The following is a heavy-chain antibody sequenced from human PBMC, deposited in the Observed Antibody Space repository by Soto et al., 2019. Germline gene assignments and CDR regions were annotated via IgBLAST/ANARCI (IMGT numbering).Heavy chain of an antibody. CDR1: GFTFSSYW. D-gene: IGHD3-22*01. J-gene: IGHJ4*02. CDR3: ARVTDYYESSGYFDY. V-gene: IGHV3-7*02. Sequence: GGSLRLSCAASGFTFSSYWMSWVRQAPGKGLEWVANIKQDGSEKYYVDSVKGRFTISRDNAKNSLNLQMNSLRAEDTAVYYWARVTDYYESSGYFDYWGQGTLVTVSS. CDR2: IKQDGSEK.